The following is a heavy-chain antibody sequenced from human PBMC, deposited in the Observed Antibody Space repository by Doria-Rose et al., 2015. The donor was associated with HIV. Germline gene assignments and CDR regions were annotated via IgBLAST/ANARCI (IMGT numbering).Heavy chain of an antibody. Sequence: QVQLVQSGAEVKKPGASVKVSCKASGYTFTNFDINWLRQATGQGLEWMGWMNPYTGNTGSAEKFQGRLTMTRNTSISTAYMESRSLRSDDTAAYYCARVYSGTYVSPADYWGQGTPVTVSS. J-gene: IGHJ4*02. D-gene: IGHD3-16*01. CDR1: GYTFTNFD. CDR2: MNPYTGNT. V-gene: IGHV1-8*02. CDR3: ARVYSGTYVSPADY.